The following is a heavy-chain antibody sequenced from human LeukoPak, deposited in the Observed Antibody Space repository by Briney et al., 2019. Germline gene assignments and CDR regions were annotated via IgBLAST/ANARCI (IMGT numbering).Heavy chain of an antibody. CDR1: GGTFSSYA. Sequence: GASVKVSCKASGGTFSSYAISWVRQAPGRGLEWMGGIIPIFGTANYAQKFQGRVTITADKSTSTAYMELSSLRSEDTAVYYCAREAVAAAQVFDPWGQGTLVTVSS. J-gene: IGHJ5*02. CDR2: IIPIFGTA. CDR3: AREAVAAAQVFDP. V-gene: IGHV1-69*06. D-gene: IGHD6-19*01.